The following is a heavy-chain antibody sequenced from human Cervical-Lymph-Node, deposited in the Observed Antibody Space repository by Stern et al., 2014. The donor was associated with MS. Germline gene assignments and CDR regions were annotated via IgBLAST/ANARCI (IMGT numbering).Heavy chain of an antibody. CDR2: ISYDGSNK. D-gene: IGHD6-6*01. V-gene: IGHV3-30*03. CDR1: GFTFNNYV. J-gene: IGHJ4*02. CDR3: AGGTYSSSSK. Sequence: VQLVESGGDVVQPGRSLSLSCEASGFTFNNYVMHWVRQVPGKGLEWVAVISYDGSNKYYADSVKGRFTISRDNSKNTLFLQMNSLRGEDTAVYYCAGGTYSSSSKWGQRTLVTVSS.